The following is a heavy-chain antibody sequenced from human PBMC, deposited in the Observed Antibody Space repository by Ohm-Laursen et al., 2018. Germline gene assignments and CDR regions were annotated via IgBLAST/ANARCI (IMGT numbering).Heavy chain of an antibody. CDR1: GYTFTSYG. V-gene: IGHV1-18*01. D-gene: IGHD6-6*01. J-gene: IGHJ4*02. Sequence: SVKVSCKASGYTFTSYGINWIRQAPGQGLEWMGWISVYNGNTNYAQKFQGRVTMTTDTSTTTVYMELRSLRSDDTAVYYCARGGKTIAARPFDYWGQGTLVTVSS. CDR3: ARGGKTIAARPFDY. CDR2: ISVYNGNT.